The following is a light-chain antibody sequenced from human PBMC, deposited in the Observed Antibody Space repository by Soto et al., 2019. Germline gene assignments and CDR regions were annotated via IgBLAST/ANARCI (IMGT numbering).Light chain of an antibody. CDR3: QAWVGDDYTLAV. CDR1: KLGDKY. CDR2: QDT. Sequence: SYELTQPPSVSVSPGQTATISCSGDKLGDKYVYWYSQRGGRSPLLVIYQDTMRPSGIPARFSASNSGNTATLTITGTQASDEADYYCQAWVGDDYTLAVFGTGTKLTVL. V-gene: IGLV3-1*01. J-gene: IGLJ1*01.